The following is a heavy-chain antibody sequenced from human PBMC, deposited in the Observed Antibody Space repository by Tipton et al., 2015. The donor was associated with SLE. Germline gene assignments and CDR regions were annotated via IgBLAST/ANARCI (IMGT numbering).Heavy chain of an antibody. Sequence: PGLVKPSETLSLSCTVSGGSIGSDTFYWGWIRQSPGRGLEWIGSINYSGRAFYNPSLKSRVTLSVDTSKNHFSLNLSSVTAADTAVYYCARHRGIEVATRDVYYYQNMDVWGTGTAVTVSS. J-gene: IGHJ6*03. CDR1: GGSIGSDTFY. CDR3: ARHRGIEVATRDVYYYQNMDV. V-gene: IGHV4-39*01. CDR2: INYSGRA. D-gene: IGHD6-19*01.